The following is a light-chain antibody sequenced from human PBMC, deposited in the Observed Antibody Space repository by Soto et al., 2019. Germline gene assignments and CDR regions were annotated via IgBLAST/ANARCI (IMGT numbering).Light chain of an antibody. CDR3: QESYSTPRWT. V-gene: IGKV1-39*01. CDR1: QSISSY. CDR2: AAS. J-gene: IGKJ1*01. Sequence: DSQMTQSPSSLSASVGDRVTITCRASQSISSYLNWYQQKPGKAPKLLIYAASTLQSGVPSRFSGSGSGTDFTLTISSLQPEDFATYYCQESYSTPRWTFAQGTKVAIK.